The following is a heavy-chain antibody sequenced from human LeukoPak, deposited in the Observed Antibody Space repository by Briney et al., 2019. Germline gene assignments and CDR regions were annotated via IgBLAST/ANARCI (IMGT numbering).Heavy chain of an antibody. J-gene: IGHJ6*02. CDR1: GGSFSGYY. V-gene: IGHV4-34*01. D-gene: IGHD1-26*01. CDR2: INHSGST. CDR3: ARRWELSYGLDV. Sequence: PSETLSLTCAVYGGSFSGYYWSWIRQPPGKGLEWIGEINHSGSTNYSPSLKSRVTTSVDTSKNQFSLKLNSVTAADTAVFYCARRWELSYGLDVWGQGTTVTVSS.